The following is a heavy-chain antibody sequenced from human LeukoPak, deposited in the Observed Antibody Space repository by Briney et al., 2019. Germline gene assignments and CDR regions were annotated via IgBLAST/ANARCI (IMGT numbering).Heavy chain of an antibody. Sequence: KSSETLSLTCTVSGGSISSYYWSWIRQPPGKGLEWIGEINHSGSTNYNPSLKSRVTISVDTSKNQFSLKLSSVTAADTAVYYCAGECSGGSCYSFDYWGQGTLVTVSS. V-gene: IGHV4-34*01. CDR2: INHSGST. J-gene: IGHJ4*02. D-gene: IGHD2-15*01. CDR3: AGECSGGSCYSFDY. CDR1: GGSISSYY.